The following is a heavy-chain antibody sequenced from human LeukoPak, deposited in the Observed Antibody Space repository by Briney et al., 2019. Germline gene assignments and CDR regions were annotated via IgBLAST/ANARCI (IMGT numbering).Heavy chain of an antibody. J-gene: IGHJ4*02. CDR3: AKTSFDPVGYYDSSGYFPPDY. CDR2: ISYDGSNK. V-gene: IGHV3-30*18. D-gene: IGHD3-22*01. Sequence: HTGGSLRLSCAASGFTFSSYGMHWVRQAPGKGLEWVAVISYDGSNKYYADSVKGRFTISRDNSKNTLYLQMNSLRAEDTAVYYCAKTSFDPVGYYDSSGYFPPDYWGQGTLVTVSS. CDR1: GFTFSSYG.